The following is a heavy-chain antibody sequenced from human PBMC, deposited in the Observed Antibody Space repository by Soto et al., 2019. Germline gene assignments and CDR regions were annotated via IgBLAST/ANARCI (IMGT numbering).Heavy chain of an antibody. CDR1: GFTFSNAW. J-gene: IGHJ4*02. Sequence: EVQLVESGGGLVKPGDSLRLSCVASGFTFSNAWIQWVRQAPGKGLEWVGRIKSKANGGTTDHAAPVRGRFSLSRDDSKSTVYLQMNSLKSEDSDVYYCIYYYDSGSYLHVDYWGQGTLVTVSS. CDR3: IYYYDSGSYLHVDY. CDR2: IKSKANGGTT. D-gene: IGHD3-22*01. V-gene: IGHV3-15*01.